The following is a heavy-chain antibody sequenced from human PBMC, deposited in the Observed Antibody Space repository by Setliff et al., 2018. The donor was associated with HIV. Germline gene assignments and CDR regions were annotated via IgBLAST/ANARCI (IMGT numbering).Heavy chain of an antibody. CDR3: ARASRYSSSINWFDP. V-gene: IGHV4-4*08. CDR1: GGSVSGYF. Sequence: SETLSLTCTVSGGSVSGYFWSWIRQPPGRGLEWIGYIYTSGSTNYNPSLKSRVTISVDTSKNQFSLKLSSVTAADTAVHYCARASRYSSSINWFDPWGQGTLVTVSS. J-gene: IGHJ5*02. D-gene: IGHD6-6*01. CDR2: IYTSGST.